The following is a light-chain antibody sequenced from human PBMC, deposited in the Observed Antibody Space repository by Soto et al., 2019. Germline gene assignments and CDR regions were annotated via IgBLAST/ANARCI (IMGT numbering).Light chain of an antibody. CDR3: QQLNSYPLT. J-gene: IGKJ4*01. CDR1: QDINIY. V-gene: IGKV1-9*01. CDR2: AAS. Sequence: DIQLTQSPSFLSASVGDRVTITCRPSQDINIYLAWYQQKPGKGPKLLIYAASILQSGVPSRYSGSGSGTEFTLTINSLQPEDFATYYCQQLNSYPLTFGGGTKVEIK.